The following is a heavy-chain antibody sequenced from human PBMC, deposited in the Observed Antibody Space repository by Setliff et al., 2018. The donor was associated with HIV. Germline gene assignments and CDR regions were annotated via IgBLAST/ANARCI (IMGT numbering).Heavy chain of an antibody. J-gene: IGHJ3*02. D-gene: IGHD2-21*02. CDR2: IYHTGRT. CDR1: GGSIDNNKYY. CDR3: ARGEACGGDCHYAFEM. V-gene: IGHV4-39*07. Sequence: SETLSLTCSVSGGSIDNNKYYWTWIRQPPGKGLEWTGSIYHTGRTYYNRSLESRLTISIDTSKNQFSLKLTSVTAADTAVYYCARGEACGGDCHYAFEMWGQGTMVTVSS.